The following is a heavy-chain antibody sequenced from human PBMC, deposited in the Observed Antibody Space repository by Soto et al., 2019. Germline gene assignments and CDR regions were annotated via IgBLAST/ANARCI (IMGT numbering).Heavy chain of an antibody. D-gene: IGHD6-13*01. CDR2: IYYSGST. CDR3: ARDGYSSSWNLFXP. J-gene: IGHJ5*02. V-gene: IGHV4-59*12. Sequence: SETLSLTCTVSGGSIISYYWSWIRQPPGKGLEWIGYIYYSGSTNYNPSLKSRVTISVDTSKNQFSLKLSSATAADTAVYYCARDGYSSSWNLFXPWGQGTLVXVSS. CDR1: GGSIISYY.